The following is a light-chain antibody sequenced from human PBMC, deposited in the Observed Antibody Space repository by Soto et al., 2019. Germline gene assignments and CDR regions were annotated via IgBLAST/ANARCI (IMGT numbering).Light chain of an antibody. CDR3: AAWDDRLSAYV. Sequence: QSVLTQPPSASGTPGQRVTISCSGSSSNIGSNYVYWYQQLPGTAPKLLIYRNNQRPSGVPDRFSGSKSGTSASLAISGLRSEDEADYYCAAWDDRLSAYVFGTGTKVTVL. CDR2: RNN. V-gene: IGLV1-47*01. J-gene: IGLJ1*01. CDR1: SSNIGSNY.